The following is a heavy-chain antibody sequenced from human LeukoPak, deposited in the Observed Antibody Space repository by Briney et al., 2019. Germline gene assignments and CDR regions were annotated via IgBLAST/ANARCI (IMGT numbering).Heavy chain of an antibody. J-gene: IGHJ3*02. CDR1: GGSISSHH. CDR2: IYYSGST. D-gene: IGHD6-6*01. V-gene: IGHV4-59*11. Sequence: SETLSLTCTVSGGSISSHHWSWIQQPPGKGLEWIGYIYYSGSTNYNPSLKSRVTISVDTSKNQFSLKLSSVTAADTAVYYCASASIAARRFAFDIWGQGTMVSVSS. CDR3: ASASIAARRFAFDI.